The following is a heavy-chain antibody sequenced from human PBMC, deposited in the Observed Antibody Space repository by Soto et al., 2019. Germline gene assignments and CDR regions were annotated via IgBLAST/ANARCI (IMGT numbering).Heavy chain of an antibody. J-gene: IGHJ6*04. Sequence: GGSLRLSCAASGFTFGSYWMSWVRQAPGKGLEWVANIKQDGSEKYYVDSVKGRFTISRDNAKNSLYLQMNSLRAEDTTVYYCARDMTTAMDVWGKGTTVTVSS. CDR2: IKQDGSEK. D-gene: IGHD4-17*01. V-gene: IGHV3-7*01. CDR3: ARDMTTAMDV. CDR1: GFTFGSYW.